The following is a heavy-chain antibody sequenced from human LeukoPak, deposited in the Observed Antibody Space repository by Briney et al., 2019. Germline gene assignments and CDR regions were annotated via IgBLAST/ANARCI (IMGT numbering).Heavy chain of an antibody. CDR2: ISSSSSNI. D-gene: IGHD5-12*01. CDR3: ARSAVSGSDSYFDS. CDR1: GFTFSSYS. Sequence: GGSLRLSCAASGFTFSSYSMNWVRQAPGKGLEWVSYISSSSSNIYYADSVKGRFTVSRDNAKSSLYPQMNSLRPEDTAFYYCARSAVSGSDSYFDSWGRGTLVTVSS. V-gene: IGHV3-48*04. J-gene: IGHJ4*02.